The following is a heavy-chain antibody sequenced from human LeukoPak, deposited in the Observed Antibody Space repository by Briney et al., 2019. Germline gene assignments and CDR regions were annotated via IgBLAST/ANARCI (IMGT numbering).Heavy chain of an antibody. V-gene: IGHV3-23*01. CDR1: GITFSNHA. D-gene: IGHD3-22*01. J-gene: IGHJ4*02. Sequence: GGSLRLSCAASGITFSNHAMNWVRQAPGKGLEWVSTISGSAGSTYYADSVKGRFTISRDNSKNTLYLQMNSLRAEDTALYYCAKDFYYDSSGYYSVHFDYWGQGTLVTVSS. CDR2: ISGSAGST. CDR3: AKDFYYDSSGYYSVHFDY.